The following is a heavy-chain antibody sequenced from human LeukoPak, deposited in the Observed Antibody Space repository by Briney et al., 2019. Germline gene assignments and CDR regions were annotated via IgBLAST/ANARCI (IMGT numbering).Heavy chain of an antibody. V-gene: IGHV3-23*01. CDR2: ISGSGGST. Sequence: GGSLRLSCAASGFTFSSYAMSWVRQAPGKGLEWVSAISGSGGSTYYADSVKGRFTISRDNSKNTLYLQMNSLRAEDTAVYYCAKAPSIAAAGRGGYFDYWGQGTLVTVSS. D-gene: IGHD6-13*01. CDR3: AKAPSIAAAGRGGYFDY. CDR1: GFTFSSYA. J-gene: IGHJ4*02.